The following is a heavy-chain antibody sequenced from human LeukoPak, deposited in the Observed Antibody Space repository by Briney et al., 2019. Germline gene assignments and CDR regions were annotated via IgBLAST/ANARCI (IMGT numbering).Heavy chain of an antibody. CDR2: ISSSTYI. V-gene: IGHV3-21*01. CDR3: ARESIIGTTVSYYFDY. Sequence: PGGSLRLSYAASGFTFSSYSMNWVRQAPGKGLEWVSSISSSTYIYYADSVKGRFTISRDNAKNSLYLQMNSLRAEDTAVYYCARESIIGTTVSYYFDYWGQGTLVTVSS. D-gene: IGHD1-20*01. CDR1: GFTFSSYS. J-gene: IGHJ4*02.